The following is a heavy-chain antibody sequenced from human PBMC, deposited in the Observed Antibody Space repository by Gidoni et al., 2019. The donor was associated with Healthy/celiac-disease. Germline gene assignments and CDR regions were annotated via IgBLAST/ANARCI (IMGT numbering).Heavy chain of an antibody. CDR1: GSTFTSHG. J-gene: IGHJ3*02. V-gene: IGHV1-18*01. Sequence: QVQLVQYGAEVTKPRASVQVSCKASGSTFTSHGISWVRQAPGQGLEWMGWISADNGNTNYAQKLQGRVTMTTDTSTSTAYMGLRSLRSDDTAVYYCARIQADGDYAVGAFDIWGQGTMVTVSS. D-gene: IGHD4-17*01. CDR2: ISADNGNT. CDR3: ARIQADGDYAVGAFDI.